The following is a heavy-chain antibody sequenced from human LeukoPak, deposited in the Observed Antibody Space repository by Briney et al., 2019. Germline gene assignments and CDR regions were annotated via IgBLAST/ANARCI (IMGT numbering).Heavy chain of an antibody. CDR1: GGSIRSYF. CDR3: ARDRDYYDSSGYYYFAYYGMDV. V-gene: IGHV4-59*06. D-gene: IGHD3-22*01. Sequence: SETLSLTCTVSGGSIRSYFWTWIRQPPGKGLEWIGYIYYSGSTYYNPSLKSRVTISVDTSKNQFSLKLSSVTAADTAVYYCARDRDYYDSSGYYYFAYYGMDVWGQGTTVTVSS. CDR2: IYYSGST. J-gene: IGHJ6*02.